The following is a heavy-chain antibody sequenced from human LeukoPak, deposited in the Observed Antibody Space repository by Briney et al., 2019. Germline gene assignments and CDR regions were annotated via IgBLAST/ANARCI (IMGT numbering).Heavy chain of an antibody. Sequence: PSETLSLTCTVSGGSISRYNWSWIRQPPGKGLEWIVYIHYSGSTNYNPSLKSRVTISMDTSKNQFSLKLTSVTAADTAVYYCARLDGNWNYFDYWGLGTLVTVSS. CDR3: ARLDGNWNYFDY. D-gene: IGHD1-20*01. CDR2: IHYSGST. J-gene: IGHJ4*02. CDR1: GGSISRYN. V-gene: IGHV4-59*08.